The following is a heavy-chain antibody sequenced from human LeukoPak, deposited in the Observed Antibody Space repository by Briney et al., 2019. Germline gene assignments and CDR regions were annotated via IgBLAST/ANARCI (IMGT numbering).Heavy chain of an antibody. V-gene: IGHV3-23*01. Sequence: GGSLRLSCAASGFTFSSYAMSWVRQAPGKGLERVSAISGSGGSTYYADSVKGRFTISRDNSKNTLYLQMNSLRAEDTAVYYCAKESDYYDSSGYLNSYFDYWGQGTLVTVSS. J-gene: IGHJ4*02. D-gene: IGHD3-22*01. CDR2: ISGSGGST. CDR3: AKESDYYDSSGYLNSYFDY. CDR1: GFTFSSYA.